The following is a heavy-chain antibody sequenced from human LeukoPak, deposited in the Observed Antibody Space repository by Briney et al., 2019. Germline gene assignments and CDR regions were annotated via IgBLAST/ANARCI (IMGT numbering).Heavy chain of an antibody. D-gene: IGHD6-13*01. V-gene: IGHV1-18*01. CDR3: ARALREYSSSWFSDF. CDR1: GYPFLSYG. J-gene: IGHJ4*02. Sequence: GASVKVSFRASGYPFLSYGISWVRPAPGQGLSWMGWISPYSGSTNYPQKFQGRVTVTTDTSTSTAYMELRSLRSDDTAVYFCARALREYSSSWFSDFWGQGTLVTVSS. CDR2: ISPYSGST.